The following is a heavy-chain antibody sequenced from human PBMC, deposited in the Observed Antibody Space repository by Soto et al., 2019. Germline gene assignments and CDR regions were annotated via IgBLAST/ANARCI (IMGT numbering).Heavy chain of an antibody. V-gene: IGHV4-61*08. J-gene: IGHJ4*02. CDR3: ARWRSSGWYRFDY. CDR2: IYYSGST. Sequence: KPSETLSLTCTVSGGSISSGGYYWSWIRQHPGKGLEWIGYIYYSGSTNYNPSLKSRVTISVDTSKNQFSLKLSSVTAADTAVYYFARWRSSGWYRFDYWGQGTLVTVSS. CDR1: GGSISSGGYY. D-gene: IGHD6-19*01.